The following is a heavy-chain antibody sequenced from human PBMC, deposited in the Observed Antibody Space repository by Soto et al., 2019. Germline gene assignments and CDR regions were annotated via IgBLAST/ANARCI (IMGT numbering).Heavy chain of an antibody. CDR1: GYTFTSTW. CDR3: AKDSIRVEYSSSWSTSYGMDV. Sequence: ASVKVSCKASGYTFTSTWMHWVRQAPGQGLEWMGIINPYGGAATYAEKFQGRVTMTRDTSTATDYMELSSLRSEDTAMYYCAKDSIRVEYSSSWSTSYGMDVWGQGTTVTVSS. J-gene: IGHJ6*02. CDR2: INPYGGAA. V-gene: IGHV1-46*01. D-gene: IGHD6-13*01.